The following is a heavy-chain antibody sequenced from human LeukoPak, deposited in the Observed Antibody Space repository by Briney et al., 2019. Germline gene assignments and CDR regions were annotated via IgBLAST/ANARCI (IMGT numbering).Heavy chain of an antibody. CDR3: ARDFQPIVPAANDAFDI. J-gene: IGHJ3*02. V-gene: IGHV1-18*01. CDR1: GYTFTSYG. CDR2: ISAYNGNT. Sequence: ASVKVSCKASGYTFTSYGISWVRQAPGQGLEWMGWISAYNGNTNYAQKLQGRVTMTTDTSTSTAYMELRSLRSDDTAVYYCARDFQPIVPAANDAFDIWGQGTMVTVSS. D-gene: IGHD2-2*01.